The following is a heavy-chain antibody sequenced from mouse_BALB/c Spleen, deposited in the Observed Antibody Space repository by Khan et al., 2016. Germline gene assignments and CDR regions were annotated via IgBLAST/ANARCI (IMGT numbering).Heavy chain of an antibody. CDR3: ARLVGKSSTVMDWYVDV. D-gene: IGHD1-1*01. V-gene: IGHV5-12-1*01. J-gene: IGHJ1*01. Sequence: EVELVESGGGLVKPGGSLKLSCAASGFAFSSYDMSWVRQTPEKRLEWVACITSGGGNTFYPDTVKGRFTISRDNAQNTLYLQLNSLKSEDTAMYYCARLVGKSSTVMDWYVDVWGAATTVTLSA. CDR1: GFAFSSYD. CDR2: ITSGGGNT.